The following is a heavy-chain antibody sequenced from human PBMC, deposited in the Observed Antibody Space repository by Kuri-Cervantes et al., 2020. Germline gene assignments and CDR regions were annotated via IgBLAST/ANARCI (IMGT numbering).Heavy chain of an antibody. CDR1: GGSISSGGYS. CDR2: IYHSGRT. CDR3: ASLSRGEDY. J-gene: IGHJ4*02. V-gene: IGHV4-30-2*01. Sequence: SQILSLTCAVSGGSISSGGYSWSWIRQPPGKGLEWIGYIYHSGRTYYNPSPKSRVTISVDRSKNQFSLKLISVTAADTAVYYCASLSRGEDYWGQGTLVTVSS. D-gene: IGHD3-10*01.